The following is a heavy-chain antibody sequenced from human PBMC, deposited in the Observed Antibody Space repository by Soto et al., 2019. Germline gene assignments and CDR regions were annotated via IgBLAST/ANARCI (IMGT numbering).Heavy chain of an antibody. CDR3: ARGLRGVLDY. V-gene: IGHV3-33*01. Sequence: GGSLRLSCEASGFNFGNFGMHWVRQAPGKGLEWLTVISNDENIKQDSVRGRFAIARDNSKNTLYLHLTSLRAEDTAIYYCARGLRGVLDYWGQGTPVTVSS. D-gene: IGHD5-12*01. J-gene: IGHJ4*02. CDR2: ISNDENIK. CDR1: GFNFGNFG.